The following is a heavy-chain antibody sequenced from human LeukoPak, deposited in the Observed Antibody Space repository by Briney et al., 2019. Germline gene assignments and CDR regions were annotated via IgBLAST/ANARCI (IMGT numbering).Heavy chain of an antibody. V-gene: IGHV3-21*03. J-gene: IGHJ4*02. Sequence: GGSLTLSCPASGFTFSSYSMNWVRPAPAKGLEWVSSISSSSSYIYYADSVNGRLTISRHKPKNSLYVQMNSQTADGTAVCFLARDVPISGFDYWGQGTLVTVSS. CDR1: GFTFSSYS. CDR3: ARDVPISGFDY. D-gene: IGHD1-26*01. CDR2: ISSSSSYI.